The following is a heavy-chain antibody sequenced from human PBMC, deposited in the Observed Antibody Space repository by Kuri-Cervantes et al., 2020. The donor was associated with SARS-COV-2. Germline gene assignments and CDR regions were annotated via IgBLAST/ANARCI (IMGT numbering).Heavy chain of an antibody. D-gene: IGHD2-15*01. V-gene: IGHV3-30*02. CDR3: AKDPNGIVVVVAAIDS. Sequence: GGSLRLSCAASGFTFSSYGMHWVRQAPGKGLEWVAFIRYDGSNKYYADSVKGRFTISRDNSKNTLYLQMNSLRAEDTAVYYCAKDPNGIVVVVAAIDSWGQGTLVTVSS. J-gene: IGHJ4*02. CDR2: IRYDGSNK. CDR1: GFTFSSYG.